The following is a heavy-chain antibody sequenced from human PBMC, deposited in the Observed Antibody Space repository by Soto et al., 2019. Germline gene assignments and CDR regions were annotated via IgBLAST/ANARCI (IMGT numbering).Heavy chain of an antibody. CDR3: ARGHKVGWFDP. CDR1: GGSFSGYY. CDR2: INHSGST. J-gene: IGHJ5*02. Sequence: PSETLSLTCAVYGGSFSGYYWSWIRQPPGKGLEWIGEINHSGSTNYNPSLKSRVTISVDTSKNQFSPKLSSVTAADTAVYYCARGHKVGWFDPWGQGTLVTVSS. V-gene: IGHV4-34*01. D-gene: IGHD1-26*01.